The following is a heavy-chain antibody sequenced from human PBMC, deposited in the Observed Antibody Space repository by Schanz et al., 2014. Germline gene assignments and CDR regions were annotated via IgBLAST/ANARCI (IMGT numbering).Heavy chain of an antibody. J-gene: IGHJ4*02. D-gene: IGHD3-10*01. Sequence: QVQLVESGGGVVQPGRSLRLSCAAYGFTLSSYAMHWVRQAPGKGLEWVAVISYDGSNKYYADSVEGRFTISRDNSRNTLYLQINSLRTEDTAVYYCAGANYRRKINFDYWGRGTLVTVSS. CDR3: AGANYRRKINFDY. V-gene: IGHV3-30-3*01. CDR1: GFTLSSYA. CDR2: ISYDGSNK.